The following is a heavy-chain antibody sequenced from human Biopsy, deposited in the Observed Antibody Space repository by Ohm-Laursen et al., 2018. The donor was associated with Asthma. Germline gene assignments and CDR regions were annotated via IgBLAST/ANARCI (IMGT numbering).Heavy chain of an antibody. CDR2: INAGDGNT. CDR1: GYIFIHFA. CDR3: ARTYYNFLTGQVNDAFAL. D-gene: IGHD3-9*01. Sequence: ASVKVSCKASGYIFIHFAIHWVRQAPGQRLEWMGWINAGDGNTKYSQKFQGRVTITRGTSASTAYMDLRSLRSEDTAMYYCARTYYNFLTGQVNDAFALWGQGTMVTVSS. V-gene: IGHV1-3*01. J-gene: IGHJ3*01.